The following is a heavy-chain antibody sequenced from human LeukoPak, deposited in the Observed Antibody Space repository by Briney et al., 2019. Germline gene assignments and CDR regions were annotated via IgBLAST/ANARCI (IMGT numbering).Heavy chain of an antibody. Sequence: SETLSLTCTVSGGFISIYYWSWIRQPPGKGLEWIGYIYYSGSTNYNPSLKSRVTISVDTPKNQFSLKLSSVTAADTAVYYCAKVAGTRNSDYFFDYWGQGTLVTVSS. CDR3: AKVAGTRNSDYFFDY. D-gene: IGHD2/OR15-2a*01. CDR2: IYYSGST. V-gene: IGHV4-59*01. CDR1: GGFISIYY. J-gene: IGHJ4*02.